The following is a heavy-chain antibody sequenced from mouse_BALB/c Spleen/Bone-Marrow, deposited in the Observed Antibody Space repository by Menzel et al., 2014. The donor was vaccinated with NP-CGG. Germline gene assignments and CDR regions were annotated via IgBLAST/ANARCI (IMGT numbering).Heavy chain of an antibody. V-gene: IGHV5-6-5*01. D-gene: IGHD1-1*01. CDR1: GFTFSGYA. J-gene: IGHJ4*01. CDR3: AGITTVDY. Sequence: EVHLVESGGGLVKPGGSLKLSCAASGFTFSGYAMSWVRQTPEKRLEWVASISSGGTTYYPDSVKGRFTISRDNARNILYLQMSSLRSEDTAMYYCAGITTVDYWDQGTSVTVSS. CDR2: ISSGGTT.